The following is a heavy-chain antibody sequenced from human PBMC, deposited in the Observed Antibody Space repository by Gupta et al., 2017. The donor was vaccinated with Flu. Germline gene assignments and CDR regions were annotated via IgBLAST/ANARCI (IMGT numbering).Heavy chain of an antibody. Sequence: QVQLVESGGGLVKPGGSLRLSCAASRFTFRDYYMSWIRQAPGKGLEWVSYISSSGSNTYYADSVKGRFTISRDNAKNSLYLQMNSLRAEDTAVYYCARAPSYYDSSGKYYYYGMDVWGQGTTVTVSS. V-gene: IGHV3-11*01. CDR3: ARAPSYYDSSGKYYYYGMDV. J-gene: IGHJ6*02. CDR1: RFTFRDYY. CDR2: ISSSGSNT. D-gene: IGHD3-22*01.